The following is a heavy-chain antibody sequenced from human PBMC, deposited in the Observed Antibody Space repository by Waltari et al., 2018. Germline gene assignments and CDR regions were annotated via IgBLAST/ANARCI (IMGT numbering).Heavy chain of an antibody. V-gene: IGHV4-34*01. D-gene: IGHD2-2*01. Sequence: QVQLQQWGAGLLKPSETLSLTCAVYGGSFSGYYWSWIRQPPGKGLEWIGEINHSGSTNYNPYLKSRVTISVDTSKNQCSLKLSSVTAADTAVYYCARGGGGYCSSTSCYNRVRYYYYMDVWGKGTTVTVSS. CDR3: ARGGGGYCSSTSCYNRVRYYYYMDV. CDR1: GGSFSGYY. CDR2: INHSGST. J-gene: IGHJ6*03.